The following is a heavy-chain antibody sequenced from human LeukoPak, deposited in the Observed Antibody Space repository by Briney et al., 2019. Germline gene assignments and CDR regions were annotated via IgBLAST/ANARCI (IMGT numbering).Heavy chain of an antibody. CDR1: GYSFTSYW. D-gene: IGHD6-19*01. CDR3: ASATVAGTLIGAFDI. V-gene: IGHV5-51*01. CDR2: IYPGDSDT. Sequence: GGSLKISGKGSGYSFTSYWIGWVRQMPGKGLEWMGIIYPGDSDTRYSPSFQGEVTISADKSISTAYLQWSSLKASDTAMYYCASATVAGTLIGAFDIWGQGTMVTVSS. J-gene: IGHJ3*02.